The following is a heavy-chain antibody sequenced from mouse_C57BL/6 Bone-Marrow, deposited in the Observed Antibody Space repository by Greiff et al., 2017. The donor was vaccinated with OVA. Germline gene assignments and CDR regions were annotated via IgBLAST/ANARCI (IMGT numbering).Heavy chain of an antibody. D-gene: IGHD2-12*01. V-gene: IGHV1-76*01. CDR3: ARGDGYSYWFAY. CDR2: IYPGSGNT. CDR1: GYTFTDYY. J-gene: IGHJ3*01. Sequence: VKVVESGAELVRPGASVKLSCKASGYTFTDYYINWVKQRPGQGLEWIARIYPGSGNTYYTEKFKGKATLTAEKSSSTAYMQLSSLTSEDSAVYFCARGDGYSYWFAYWGQGTLVTVSA.